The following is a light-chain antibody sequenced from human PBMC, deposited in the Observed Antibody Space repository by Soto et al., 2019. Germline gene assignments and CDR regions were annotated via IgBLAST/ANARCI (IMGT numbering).Light chain of an antibody. CDR2: GAS. Sequence: EIVMTQSQGTLSLSPGERVTLSCRASQTFGSTYLAWYQQRPGQSPRLLIYGASRRASGIPDRFRGSGSGTDFTLTISRLEPEDFAVYYCQQFCTSPLYTFGQGTKLEIK. CDR1: QTFGSTY. V-gene: IGKV3-20*01. J-gene: IGKJ2*01. CDR3: QQFCTSPLYT.